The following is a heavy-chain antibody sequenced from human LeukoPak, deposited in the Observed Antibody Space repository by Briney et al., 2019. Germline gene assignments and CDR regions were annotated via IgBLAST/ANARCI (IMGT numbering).Heavy chain of an antibody. D-gene: IGHD3-9*01. J-gene: IGHJ3*02. CDR1: GGSISSYY. CDR3: ARDPYYHILNGTVGSAFDI. CDR2: IYYSGST. V-gene: IGHV4-59*01. Sequence: SETLSLTCTVSGGSISSYYWSWIRQPPGKGLEWIGYIYYSGSTNYNPSLKSRVTISVDTSKNQFSLKLSSVTAADTAVYYCARDPYYHILNGTVGSAFDIWGQGTMVTVSS.